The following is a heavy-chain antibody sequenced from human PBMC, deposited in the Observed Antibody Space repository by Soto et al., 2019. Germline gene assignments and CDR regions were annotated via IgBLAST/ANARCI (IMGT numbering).Heavy chain of an antibody. J-gene: IGHJ4*02. CDR3: AHIVVAGLGYYFDY. V-gene: IGHV2-5*02. Sequence: QITLKESGPTLVKPTQTLTLTCTFSGFSLSSTRMAVGWIRQPPGKALEWLALIYWDDDKRYSPFLKSRLTITKDTPKYQGVLTMSNMDPVDTARYYCAHIVVAGLGYYFDYWGQGTLVTVSS. CDR2: IYWDDDK. D-gene: IGHD6-19*01. CDR1: GFSLSSTRMA.